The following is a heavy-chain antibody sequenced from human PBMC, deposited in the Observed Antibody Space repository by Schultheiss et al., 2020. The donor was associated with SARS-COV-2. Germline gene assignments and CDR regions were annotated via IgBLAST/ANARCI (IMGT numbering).Heavy chain of an antibody. CDR2: ISYDGSNK. Sequence: GESLKISCAASGFTFSSYAMHWVRQAPGKGLEWVAVISYDGSNKYYADSVKGRFTISRDNSKNTLYLQMNSLRAEDTAVYYCAKDNGDYYDSSGPLFDYWGQGTLVTVSS. V-gene: IGHV3-30-3*01. J-gene: IGHJ4*02. CDR3: AKDNGDYYDSSGPLFDY. D-gene: IGHD3-22*01. CDR1: GFTFSSYA.